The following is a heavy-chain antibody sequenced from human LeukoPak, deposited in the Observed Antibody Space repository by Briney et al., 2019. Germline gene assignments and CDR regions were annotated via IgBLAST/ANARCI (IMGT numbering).Heavy chain of an antibody. CDR3: ARDTSYYYYYGMDV. J-gene: IGHJ6*02. V-gene: IGHV3-74*01. Sequence: GGSLRLSCVASGFTFSSYWMHWVRQAPGKGLVWVSRINSDGSSTSYADSVKDRFTISRDNAKNSLYLQMNSLRAEDTAVYYCARDTSYYYYYGMDVWGQGTTVTVSS. CDR1: GFTFSSYW. CDR2: INSDGSST.